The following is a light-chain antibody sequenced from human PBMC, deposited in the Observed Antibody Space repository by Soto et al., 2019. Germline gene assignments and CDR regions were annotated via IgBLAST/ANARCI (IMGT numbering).Light chain of an antibody. CDR1: SSDVGGYNY. CDR3: CSYAGSPLYV. V-gene: IGLV2-11*01. Sequence: QSVLTQPRSVSGPPGQSVTISCTGTSSDVGGYNYVSWYQQHPGKAPKLMIYDVSKRPSGVPDRFSGSKSGNTASLTISGLQAEDEADYYCCSYAGSPLYVFGTGTKVTVL. CDR2: DVS. J-gene: IGLJ1*01.